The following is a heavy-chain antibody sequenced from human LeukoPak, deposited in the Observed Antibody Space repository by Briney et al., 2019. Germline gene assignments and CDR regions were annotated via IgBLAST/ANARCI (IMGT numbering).Heavy chain of an antibody. CDR3: ARFRSTSGSFPLDY. CDR2: IGSGGAST. D-gene: IGHD1-26*01. J-gene: IGHJ4*02. CDR1: GFAFSSYA. V-gene: IGHV3-23*01. Sequence: PGGSLRLSCAASGFAFSSYAMAWVRQAPGKGLEWVSVIGSGGASTYFPDSVRGRFTISRDNSKNTVSLQMNSLRAEDTAVYYCARFRSTSGSFPLDYWGQGTLVTVSS.